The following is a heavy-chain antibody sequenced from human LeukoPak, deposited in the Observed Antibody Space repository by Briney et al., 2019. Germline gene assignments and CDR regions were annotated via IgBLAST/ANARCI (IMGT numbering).Heavy chain of an antibody. CDR1: GFTFSDYY. D-gene: IGHD6-13*01. Sequence: GGSLRLSCAASGFTFSDYYMSWIRQAPGKGLEWVSYISSSGSTIYYADSVKGRFTISRDNAKNSLYLQMNSLRAEDTAVYYCTTEYSSSWYDWFDPWGQGTLVTVSS. J-gene: IGHJ5*02. V-gene: IGHV3-11*01. CDR3: TTEYSSSWYDWFDP. CDR2: ISSSGSTI.